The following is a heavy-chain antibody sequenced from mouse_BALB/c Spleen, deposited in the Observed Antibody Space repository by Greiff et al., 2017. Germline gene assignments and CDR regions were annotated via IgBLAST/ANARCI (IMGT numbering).Heavy chain of an antibody. Sequence: QVQLQQSGAELMKPGASVKISCKATGYTFSSYWIEWVKQRPGHGLEWIGEILPGSGSTNYNEKFKGKATFTADTSSNTAYMQLSSLTSEDSAVYYCARGEGSYYYAMDYWGQGTSVTVSS. CDR3: ARGEGSYYYAMDY. CDR1: GYTFSSYW. V-gene: IGHV1-9*01. J-gene: IGHJ4*01. CDR2: ILPGSGST.